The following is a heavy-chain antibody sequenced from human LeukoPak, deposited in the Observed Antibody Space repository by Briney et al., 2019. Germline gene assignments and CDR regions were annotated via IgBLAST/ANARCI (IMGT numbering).Heavy chain of an antibody. CDR2: IEKDGSKK. CDR1: GFTFSSYG. V-gene: IGHV3-7*01. D-gene: IGHD1-26*01. CDR3: ARNSGSNPFDY. Sequence: GGSLRLSCAASGFTFSSYGMHWVRQAPGKGLEWGASIEKDGSKKYYVDSVRGRFTISRDNDKNSVYLQTNSLRVEDTAVYYCARNSGSNPFDYWGQGTLVTVSS. J-gene: IGHJ4*02.